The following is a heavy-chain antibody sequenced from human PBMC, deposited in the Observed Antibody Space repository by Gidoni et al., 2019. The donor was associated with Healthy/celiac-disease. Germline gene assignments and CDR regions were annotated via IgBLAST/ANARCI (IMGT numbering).Heavy chain of an antibody. J-gene: IGHJ1*01. CDR3: ASSGGTCSSTSCPPRRRRRFQH. Sequence: QGLEWMGWINPNSGGTNYAQKFQSRVTMTRDTSISTAYMELSRLRSDDTAVYYCASSGGTCSSTSCPPRRRRRFQHWGQGTLVTVSS. D-gene: IGHD2-2*01. V-gene: IGHV1-2*02. CDR2: INPNSGGT.